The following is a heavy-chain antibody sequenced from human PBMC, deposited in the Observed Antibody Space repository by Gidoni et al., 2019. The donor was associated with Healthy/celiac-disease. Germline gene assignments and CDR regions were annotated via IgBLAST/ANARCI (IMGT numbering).Heavy chain of an antibody. CDR1: GFTFSSYA. D-gene: IGHD2-21*02. CDR2: ISGSGGST. CDR3: AKRGARKHIVVVTGPFDY. Sequence: EVQLVESGGGLVQPGGSLRLSCAASGFTFSSYAMSWVRQAPGKGLEWVSAISGSGGSTYYADSVKGRFTISRDNSKNTLYLQMNSLRAEDTAVYYCAKRGARKHIVVVTGPFDYWGQGTLVTVSS. J-gene: IGHJ4*02. V-gene: IGHV3-23*04.